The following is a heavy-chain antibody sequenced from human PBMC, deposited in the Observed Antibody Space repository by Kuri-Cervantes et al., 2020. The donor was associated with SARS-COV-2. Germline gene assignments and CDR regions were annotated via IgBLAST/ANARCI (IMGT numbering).Heavy chain of an antibody. Sequence: GESLKISCAASGFTFSNAWMSWVRQAPGKGLEWVSAISGSGGSTYYADSVKGRFTISRDNSKNTLYLQMNSLRAEDTAVYYCAKVGPLWFGELLPYYYYYMDVWGKGSTVTVSS. J-gene: IGHJ6*03. CDR1: GFTFSNAW. D-gene: IGHD3-10*01. CDR2: ISGSGGST. CDR3: AKVGPLWFGELLPYYYYYMDV. V-gene: IGHV3-23*01.